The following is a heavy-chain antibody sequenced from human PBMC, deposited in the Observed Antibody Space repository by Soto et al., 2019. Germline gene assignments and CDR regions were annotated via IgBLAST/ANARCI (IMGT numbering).Heavy chain of an antibody. Sequence: QVQLQASGPGLVKPSQTLSLTGSVSGDSLSSGEYYWTWIRQPPGKGLEWIGFILYGGSTKYNPSLESRLTMSVDRSKNQFSLRLSSVTAADTAVYFCARGWDTRITGTTTWFDPWGPGKLVTVSS. D-gene: IGHD1-20*01. J-gene: IGHJ5*02. V-gene: IGHV4-30-4*01. CDR3: ARGWDTRITGTTTWFDP. CDR2: ILYGGST. CDR1: GDSLSSGEYY.